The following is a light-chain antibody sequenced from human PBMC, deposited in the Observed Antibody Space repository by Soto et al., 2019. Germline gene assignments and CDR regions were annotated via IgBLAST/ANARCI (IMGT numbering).Light chain of an antibody. CDR2: WAY. Sequence: DIVMTQSPDSLAMSLGERATINCKSSQSVLYTLNKRNYLSWYQQKPGQPPKLLIYWAYTRDSGVPDRFSGSGSGTEFTRTISSLQAEDAAVYYCQQYYTTPTITFGQGTRLEIK. J-gene: IGKJ5*01. CDR1: QSVLYTLNKRNY. V-gene: IGKV4-1*01. CDR3: QQYYTTPTIT.